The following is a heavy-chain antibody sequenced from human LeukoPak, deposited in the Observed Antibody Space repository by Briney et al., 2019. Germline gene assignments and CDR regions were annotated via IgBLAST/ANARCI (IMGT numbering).Heavy chain of an antibody. V-gene: IGHV4-59*01. D-gene: IGHD3-3*01. CDR3: ARWGGYYYYGMDV. Sequence: NASETLSLTCTVSGGSISSYYWSWIRQPPGKGLEWIGYIYYSGSTNYNPSLKSRVTISVDTSKNQFSLKLSSVTAADTAVYYCARWGGYYYYGMDVWGQGTTVTVSS. J-gene: IGHJ6*02. CDR2: IYYSGST. CDR1: GGSISSYY.